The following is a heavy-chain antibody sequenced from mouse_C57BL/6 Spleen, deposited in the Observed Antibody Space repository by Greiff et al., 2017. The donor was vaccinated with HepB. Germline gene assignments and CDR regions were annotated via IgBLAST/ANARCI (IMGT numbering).Heavy chain of an antibody. CDR2: IRLKSDNYAT. CDR3: TTDYYGSSYETY. CDR1: GFTFSNYW. D-gene: IGHD1-1*01. Sequence: EVMLVESGGGLVQPGGSMKLSCVASGFTFSNYWMNWVRQSPEKGLEWVAQIRLKSDNYATHYAESVKGRFTISRDDSKSSVYLQMNNLRAEDTGIHYCTTDYYGSSYETYWGQGTLVTVSA. V-gene: IGHV6-3*01. J-gene: IGHJ3*01.